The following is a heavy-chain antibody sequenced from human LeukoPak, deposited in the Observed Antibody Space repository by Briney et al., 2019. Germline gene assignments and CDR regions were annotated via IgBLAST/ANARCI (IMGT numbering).Heavy chain of an antibody. CDR3: AKEPKPRPTVGYFQH. V-gene: IGHV3-30*18. CDR2: ISYDGSNK. J-gene: IGHJ1*01. CDR1: GFTFSSYG. D-gene: IGHD1-14*01. Sequence: GGSLRLSCAASGFTFSSYGMHWVRQAPGKGLEWVALISYDGSNKYYADSVKGRFTISRDNSKNTLYLQMNSLRAEDTAVYYCAKEPKPRPTVGYFQHWGQGTLVTVSS.